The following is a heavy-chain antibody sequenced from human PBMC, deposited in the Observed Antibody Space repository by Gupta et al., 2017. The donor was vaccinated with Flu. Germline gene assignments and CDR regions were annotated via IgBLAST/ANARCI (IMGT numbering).Heavy chain of an antibody. CDR1: GFTFRSYA. V-gene: IGHV3-64D*06. CDR3: VKYCGGDCYGSDY. D-gene: IGHD2-21*02. J-gene: IGHJ4*02. Sequence: EVQLVESGGGLVQPGGSLRLSCSASGFTFRSYAMHWVRQAPGKGLEYVSAISSNGGSTYYADSVKGRFTISRDNSKNTLYLQMSSLRAEDTAVYYCVKYCGGDCYGSDYWGQGTLVTVSS. CDR2: ISSNGGST.